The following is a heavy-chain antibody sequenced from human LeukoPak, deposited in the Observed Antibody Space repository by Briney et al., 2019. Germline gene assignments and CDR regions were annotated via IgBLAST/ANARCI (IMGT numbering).Heavy chain of an antibody. V-gene: IGHV4-30-4*08. CDR2: IYYSGST. Sequence: SQTLSLTCTVSGGSISSGDYCWSWIRQPPGKGLEWIGYIYYSGSTYYNPSLKSRVTISVDTSKNQFSLKLSSVTAADTAVYYCARAKILGRAFDIWGQGTMVTVSS. CDR3: ARAKILGRAFDI. D-gene: IGHD2/OR15-2a*01. J-gene: IGHJ3*02. CDR1: GGSISSGDYC.